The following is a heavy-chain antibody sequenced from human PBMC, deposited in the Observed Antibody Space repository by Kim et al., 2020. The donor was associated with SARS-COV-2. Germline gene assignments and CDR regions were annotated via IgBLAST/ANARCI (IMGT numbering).Heavy chain of an antibody. J-gene: IGHJ1*01. CDR1: GFKFGDFY. Sequence: GGSLRLSCTASGFKFGDFYMSWIRQAPGKGLESLSYISPSGHDINYADSVKGRFTISRDNAKNSLYLQMDSLRDEDTAVYYCSRDPRPLVYWGQRTLVTVSS. CDR3: SRDPRPLVY. V-gene: IGHV3-11*01. CDR2: ISPSGHDI. D-gene: IGHD6-6*01.